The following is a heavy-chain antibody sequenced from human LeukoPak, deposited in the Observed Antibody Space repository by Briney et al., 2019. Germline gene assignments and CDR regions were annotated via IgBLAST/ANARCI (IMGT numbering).Heavy chain of an antibody. Sequence: GGSLRLSCAASGFTFSGYWMSWVRQAPGKGLEWVANINQDGSEKYYVDSVKGRFTISRDNSKNTLYLQMNSLRAEDTAVYYCAKEGETTVPKLDYWGQGTLVTVSS. D-gene: IGHD4-17*01. J-gene: IGHJ4*02. CDR3: AKEGETTVPKLDY. CDR2: INQDGSEK. CDR1: GFTFSGYW. V-gene: IGHV3-7*03.